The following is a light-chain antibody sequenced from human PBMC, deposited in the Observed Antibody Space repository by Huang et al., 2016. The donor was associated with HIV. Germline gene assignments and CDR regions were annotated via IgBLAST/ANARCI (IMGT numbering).Light chain of an antibody. V-gene: IGKV5-2*01. Sequence: DTTLTQSPTFMSATPGDKVNISCKASQDLEDDMNWYQQKQGEAPIFVIQEATTLVPGISPRFSGSGYGTDVTLTIKNIEPEDAAYYFCLQHDNFPYTFGQGTKLEIK. CDR3: LQHDNFPYT. CDR1: QDLEDD. CDR2: EAT. J-gene: IGKJ2*01.